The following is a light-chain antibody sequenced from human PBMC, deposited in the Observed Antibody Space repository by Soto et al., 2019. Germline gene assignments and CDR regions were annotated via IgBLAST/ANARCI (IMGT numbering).Light chain of an antibody. V-gene: IGLV6-57*04. CDR2: EDN. CDR1: SGSIASNY. CDR3: QSYDSSNQDVV. Sequence: NFMLTQPHSVSESPGKTVTISCTRSSGSIASNYVQWYQQRPGSAPTTVIYEDNQRPSGVPDRFSGSIDSSSNSASLTISGLKTEDEADYYCQSYDSSNQDVVFGGETKLTVL. J-gene: IGLJ2*01.